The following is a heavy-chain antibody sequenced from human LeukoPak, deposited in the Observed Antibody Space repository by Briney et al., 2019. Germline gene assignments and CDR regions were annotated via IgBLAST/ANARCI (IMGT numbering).Heavy chain of an antibody. V-gene: IGHV3-7*05. Sequence: GGSLRLSCAASRFTFSSYWMSWVRQAPGKGLEWVASIKDDGSEKYYVDSVKGRFTISRDNSKNSLYLQMNSLRAEGTAVYYCARDTGYNTFDYWGQGTLVTVSS. CDR2: IKDDGSEK. CDR3: ARDTGYNTFDY. J-gene: IGHJ4*02. CDR1: RFTFSSYW. D-gene: IGHD5-24*01.